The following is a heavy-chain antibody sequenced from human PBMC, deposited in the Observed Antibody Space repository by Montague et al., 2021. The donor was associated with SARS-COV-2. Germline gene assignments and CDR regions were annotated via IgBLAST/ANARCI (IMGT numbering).Heavy chain of an antibody. CDR3: ARTEYNWNDWFDP. Sequence: TLSLTCSVSGGSISSCYWSWIRQSPGKGLEWIGYIFHSGITDYNPSLKSRVTISVDMSKNQFSLQLNSVAAADSAVYYCARTEYNWNDWFDPWGQGTLVTVSS. CDR2: IFHSGIT. J-gene: IGHJ5*02. D-gene: IGHD1-20*01. CDR1: GGSISSCY. V-gene: IGHV4-59*13.